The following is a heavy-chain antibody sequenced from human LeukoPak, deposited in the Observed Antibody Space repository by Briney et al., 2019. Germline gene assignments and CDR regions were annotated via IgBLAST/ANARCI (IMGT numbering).Heavy chain of an antibody. CDR3: ARGGRITMVRGVFVFDY. V-gene: IGHV1-46*01. J-gene: IGHJ4*02. Sequence: GASVKVSCKSSGYTFTNYYMHWVRQAPGQGPEWMGIINPSGGSTSYAQKFQGRVTMTRDTSTSTVYMELSSLRSEDTAVYYCARGGRITMVRGVFVFDYWGQGTLVTVSS. CDR1: GYTFTNYY. CDR2: INPSGGST. D-gene: IGHD3-10*01.